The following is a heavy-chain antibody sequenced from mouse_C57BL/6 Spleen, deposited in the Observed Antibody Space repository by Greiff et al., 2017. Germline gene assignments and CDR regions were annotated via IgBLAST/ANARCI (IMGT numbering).Heavy chain of an antibody. Sequence: VQLQQPGAELVKPGASVKLSCKASGYTFTSYWMHWVKQRPGQGLAWIGMIHPNSGSTNYNEKFKSKATLTVDKSSSTAYMQLSSLTSEDSAVYYCARVYYGNFWYFDVWGTGTTVTVSS. J-gene: IGHJ1*03. V-gene: IGHV1-64*01. CDR1: GYTFTSYW. D-gene: IGHD2-1*01. CDR3: ARVYYGNFWYFDV. CDR2: IHPNSGST.